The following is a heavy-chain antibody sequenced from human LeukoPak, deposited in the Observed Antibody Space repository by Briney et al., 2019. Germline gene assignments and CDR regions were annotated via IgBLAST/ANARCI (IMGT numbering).Heavy chain of an antibody. V-gene: IGHV1-18*01. CDR3: AIYVWGSYRYGPPLDY. CDR1: GYTFTSYG. Sequence: ASVKVSCKASGYTFTSYGISWVRQAPGQGLEWMGWISAYNGNTNYAQKLQSRVTMTTDTSTSTAYMELRSLRSDDTAVYYCAIYVWGSYRYGPPLDYWGQGTLVTVSS. D-gene: IGHD3-16*02. J-gene: IGHJ4*02. CDR2: ISAYNGNT.